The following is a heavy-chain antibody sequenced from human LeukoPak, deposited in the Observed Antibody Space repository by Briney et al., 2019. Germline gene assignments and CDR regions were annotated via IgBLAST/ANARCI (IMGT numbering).Heavy chain of an antibody. Sequence: PSETLSLTCTVSGGSISSSSYYWGWIRQPPGKGLEWIGSIYYSGSTYYNPSLKSRVTISVDTSKNHFSLKLNSVTAADTAVYYCASDRLLWFGELLNAFDIWGQGTMVTVSS. J-gene: IGHJ3*02. D-gene: IGHD3-10*01. V-gene: IGHV4-39*02. CDR1: GGSISSSSYY. CDR3: ASDRLLWFGELLNAFDI. CDR2: IYYSGST.